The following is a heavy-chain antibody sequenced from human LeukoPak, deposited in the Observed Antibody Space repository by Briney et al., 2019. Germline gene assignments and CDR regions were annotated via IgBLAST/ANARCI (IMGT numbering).Heavy chain of an antibody. V-gene: IGHV3-74*03. J-gene: IGHJ5*02. CDR3: AREINKWFDP. CDR1: GFTFSSHW. CDR2: ISPDGNTT. Sequence: PGGSLRLSCAASGFTFSSHWMHWVRQAPGKGLVWVSRISPDGNTTKNADSVKGRFTISRDNARSTLFLQLNSLRAEDTAVYYCAREINKWFDPWGQGTLVTVSS.